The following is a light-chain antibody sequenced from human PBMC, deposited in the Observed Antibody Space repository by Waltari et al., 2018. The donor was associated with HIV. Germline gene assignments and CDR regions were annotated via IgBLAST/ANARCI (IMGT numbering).Light chain of an antibody. CDR3: SSFAGTHKL. CDR2: EVT. Sequence: QSALTQSPSASGSPGQPVNISCTGANGDIRDYNFVSWYQQHSDRPPKLIIFEVTKRPSGVPDRFSGSKSGNTASLFVSGLQPEDEATYFCSSFAGTHKLFGGGTKLTVL. V-gene: IGLV2-8*01. CDR1: NGDIRDYNF. J-gene: IGLJ2*01.